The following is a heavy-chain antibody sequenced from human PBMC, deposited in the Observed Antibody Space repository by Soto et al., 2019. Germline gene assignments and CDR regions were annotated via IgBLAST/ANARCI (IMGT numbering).Heavy chain of an antibody. J-gene: IGHJ6*02. CDR3: ARDVVAGRYYYGMDV. D-gene: IGHD6-19*01. Sequence: ASVKVSCKASGYTFSGYYMQYVRQAPGQGLEWMGWINPNSGDTNYAQKFQGRVTMTRDTSISTAYMELSRLTSADTAVYWCARDVVAGRYYYGMDVWGQGTTVTVSS. V-gene: IGHV1-2*02. CDR1: GYTFSGYY. CDR2: INPNSGDT.